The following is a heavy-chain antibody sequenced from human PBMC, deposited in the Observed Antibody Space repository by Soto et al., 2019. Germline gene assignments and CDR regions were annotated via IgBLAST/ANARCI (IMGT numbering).Heavy chain of an antibody. Sequence: GESLKISCKGSGYSFTSYWIGWVRQMPGKGLEWMGIIYPGDSDTRYSPSFQGQVTISADKSISTAYLQWSSLKASDTAMYYCARSFYSNKRYYYYGMDVWGQGTTVTVSS. D-gene: IGHD4-4*01. CDR2: IYPGDSDT. J-gene: IGHJ6*02. CDR3: ARSFYSNKRYYYYGMDV. V-gene: IGHV5-51*01. CDR1: GYSFTSYW.